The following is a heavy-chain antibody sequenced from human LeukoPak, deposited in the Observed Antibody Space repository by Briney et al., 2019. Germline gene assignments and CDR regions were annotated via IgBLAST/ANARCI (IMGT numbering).Heavy chain of an antibody. CDR3: ARVAAPWGALDI. CDR1: GGSISSYY. CDR2: IYYSGST. J-gene: IGHJ3*02. D-gene: IGHD7-27*01. V-gene: IGHV4-59*01. Sequence: SETLSLTCTVSGGSISSYYWSWIRQPPGKGLEWIGYIYYSGSTNYNPSLKSRVTISVDTSKNQFSLKLSSVTAADTAVYYCARVAAPWGALDIWGQGTMVTVSS.